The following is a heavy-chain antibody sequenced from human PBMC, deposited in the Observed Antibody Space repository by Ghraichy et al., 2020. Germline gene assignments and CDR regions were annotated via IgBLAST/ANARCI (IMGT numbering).Heavy chain of an antibody. Sequence: SETLSLTCAVYGGSFSGYYWSWIRQPPGKGLEWIGEINHSGSTNYNPSLKSRVTISVDTSKNQFSLKLSSVTAADTAVYYCARGRFLRSDRLFDYWGQGTLVTVSS. V-gene: IGHV4-34*01. CDR2: INHSGST. CDR3: ARGRFLRSDRLFDY. CDR1: GGSFSGYY. J-gene: IGHJ4*02. D-gene: IGHD3-3*01.